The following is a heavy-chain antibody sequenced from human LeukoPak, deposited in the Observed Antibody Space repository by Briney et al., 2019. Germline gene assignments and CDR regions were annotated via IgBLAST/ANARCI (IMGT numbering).Heavy chain of an antibody. Sequence: PETLSLTSTDPGGSINTNYWSWIRQPPRKGLVWMGYIYYSVRTNYNPSLKSRVTISVDTSKNPFSLKRSSVTAADTAVYYCVRGYSSGFVLVDDAFDIWGQGTMVTVSS. D-gene: IGHD3-22*01. CDR1: GGSINTNY. CDR3: VRGYSSGFVLVDDAFDI. J-gene: IGHJ3*02. V-gene: IGHV4-59*01. CDR2: IYYSVRT.